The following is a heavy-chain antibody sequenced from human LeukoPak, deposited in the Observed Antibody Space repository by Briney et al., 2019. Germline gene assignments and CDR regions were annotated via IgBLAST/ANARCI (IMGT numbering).Heavy chain of an antibody. CDR3: ARGSGTMIVVALMTFDI. D-gene: IGHD3-22*01. J-gene: IGHJ3*02. Sequence: GASVKVSCKASGYTFTSYGISWVRQAPGQGLEWMGRINPNSGGTNYAQKFQGRVTMTRDTSISTAYMELSRLRSDDTAVYYCARGSGTMIVVALMTFDIWGQGTMVTVSS. CDR1: GYTFTSYG. CDR2: INPNSGGT. V-gene: IGHV1-2*06.